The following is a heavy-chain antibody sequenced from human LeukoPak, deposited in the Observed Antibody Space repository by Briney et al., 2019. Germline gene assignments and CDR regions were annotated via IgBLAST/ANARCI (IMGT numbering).Heavy chain of an antibody. V-gene: IGHV1-2*06. CDR3: ASPTVADSGSDFDY. CDR2: INPNSGGT. J-gene: IGHJ4*02. Sequence: ASVKVSCKASGYTFTGYYMHWVRQAPGQGLEWMGRINPNSGGTNYAQKFQGRVTMTRDTSISTAYMELSRLGSDDTAVYYCASPTVADSGSDFDYWGQGTLVTVSS. CDR1: GYTFTGYY. D-gene: IGHD1-26*01.